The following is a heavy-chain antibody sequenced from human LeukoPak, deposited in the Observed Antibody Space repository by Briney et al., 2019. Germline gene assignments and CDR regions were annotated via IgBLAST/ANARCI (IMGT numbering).Heavy chain of an antibody. J-gene: IGHJ4*02. D-gene: IGHD2-2*01. V-gene: IGHV3-30-3*01. CDR1: GFTFITTW. CDR2: ISYDGSNK. CDR3: ARGCPPDY. Sequence: GGSLRLSCAASGFTFITTWMSWVRQAPGKGLEWVAVISYDGSNKYYADSVKDRFTISRDNSKNTLCLQMNSLRVEDTAVYYCARGCPPDYWGQGTLVTVSS.